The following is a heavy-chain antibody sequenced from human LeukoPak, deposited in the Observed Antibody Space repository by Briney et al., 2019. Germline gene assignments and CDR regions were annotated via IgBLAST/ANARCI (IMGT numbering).Heavy chain of an antibody. CDR2: ISSGSTI. V-gene: IGHV3-48*03. CDR3: ARGSPAAWAFDI. CDR1: GFTFGSYE. J-gene: IGHJ3*02. Sequence: PGGSLRLSCAASGFTFGSYEMNWVRQAPGKGLEWVSYISSGSTIYYADSVKGRFTISRDNAKNSLYLQMNSLRAEDTAVYYCARGSPAAWAFDIWGQGTMVTVSS. D-gene: IGHD2-2*01.